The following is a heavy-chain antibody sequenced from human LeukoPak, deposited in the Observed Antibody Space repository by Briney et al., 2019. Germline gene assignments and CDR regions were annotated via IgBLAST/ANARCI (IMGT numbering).Heavy chain of an antibody. V-gene: IGHV3-7*01. CDR2: IKQDGSEK. CDR3: ARDPSPDPYYLGIYYFDY. Sequence: GGSLRLSCAASGFTFSSYWMSWVRQAPGKGVEWVANIKQDGSEKYYVDSVKGRFTISRDNAKNSLYLQMNSLRAEDTAVYYCARDPSPDPYYLGIYYFDYWGQGTLVTVSS. CDR1: GFTFSSYW. J-gene: IGHJ4*02. D-gene: IGHD2/OR15-2a*01.